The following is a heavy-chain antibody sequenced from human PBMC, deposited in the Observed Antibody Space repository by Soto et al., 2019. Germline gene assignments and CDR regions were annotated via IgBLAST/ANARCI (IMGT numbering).Heavy chain of an antibody. Sequence: QVQLQESGPGLVKPSQTLSLTCTISGGSISSGGYYWSWIRHHPGKGLEWIGYIYYSGSTYYNPSLKSRVTISVDTSKNQFSLKLSSVTAADTAVYYCARDHGEYYYDSSGYYSPTGAFDIWGQGTMVTVSS. CDR1: GGSISSGGYY. CDR3: ARDHGEYYYDSSGYYSPTGAFDI. D-gene: IGHD3-22*01. V-gene: IGHV4-31*03. CDR2: IYYSGST. J-gene: IGHJ3*02.